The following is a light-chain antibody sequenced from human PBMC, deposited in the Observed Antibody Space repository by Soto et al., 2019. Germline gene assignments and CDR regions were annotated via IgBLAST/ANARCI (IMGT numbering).Light chain of an antibody. CDR2: QDT. CDR3: QAWGSTTYV. CDR1: ELGGKY. Sequence: SYELTQPPSVFVSPGQTAIITCSGDELGGKYACWYQQRPGQSPVVVIYQDTKRPSGIPERFSASKSGNTATLTISGTQPVDEADYYCQAWGSTTYVFGTGTKVTVL. V-gene: IGLV3-1*01. J-gene: IGLJ1*01.